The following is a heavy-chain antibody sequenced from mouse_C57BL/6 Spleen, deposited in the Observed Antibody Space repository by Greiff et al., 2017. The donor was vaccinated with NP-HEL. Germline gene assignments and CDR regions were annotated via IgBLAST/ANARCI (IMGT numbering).Heavy chain of an antibody. Sequence: VQLQQPGAELVKPGASVKLSCKASGYTFTSYWMQWVKQRPGQGLEWIGEIDPSDSYTNYNQKFKGKATLTVDTSSSTAYMQLSSLTSEDSAVYYCARLELGQGAFDYWGQGTTLTVSS. CDR2: IDPSDSYT. D-gene: IGHD4-1*01. J-gene: IGHJ2*01. CDR1: GYTFTSYW. V-gene: IGHV1-50*01. CDR3: ARLELGQGAFDY.